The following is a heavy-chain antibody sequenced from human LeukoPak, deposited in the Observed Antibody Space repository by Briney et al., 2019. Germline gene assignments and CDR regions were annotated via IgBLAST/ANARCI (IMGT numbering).Heavy chain of an antibody. J-gene: IGHJ4*02. CDR1: GGSISSSSYY. V-gene: IGHV4-39*01. CDR2: IYYSGST. Sequence: SETLSLTCTVSGGSISSSSYYWGWIRQPPGKGLEWIGSIYYSGSTYYNPSLKSRVTISVDTSKNQFSLKLSSVTAADTAVYYCARLSGVAGTLPLDYWGQGTLVTVSS. CDR3: ARLSGVAGTLPLDY. D-gene: IGHD6-19*01.